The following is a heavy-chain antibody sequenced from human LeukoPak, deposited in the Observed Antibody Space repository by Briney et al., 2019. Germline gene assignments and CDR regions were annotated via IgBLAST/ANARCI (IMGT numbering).Heavy chain of an antibody. D-gene: IGHD3-3*01. V-gene: IGHV4-34*01. CDR2: INHSGST. J-gene: IGHJ4*02. Sequence: SETLSLTCAVYGGSFSGYYWSWIRQPPGKGLEWIGEINHSGSTNYNPSPKSRVTISVDTSKNQFSLKLSSVTAADTAVYYCARGHKYYDFWSGYYRGYYFDYWGQGTLVTVSS. CDR3: ARGHKYYDFWSGYYRGYYFDY. CDR1: GGSFSGYY.